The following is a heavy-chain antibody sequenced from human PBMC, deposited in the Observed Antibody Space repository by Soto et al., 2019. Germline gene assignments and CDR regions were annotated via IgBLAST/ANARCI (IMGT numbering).Heavy chain of an antibody. Sequence: QVQLQESGPGLVKPSETLSLTCTVSGVSITPYYWTWIRHPPGKGLEWIGYVYHTGNTYYNPSLKSHVTISLDTSKNQVSLRLKSVTAADTAVYYCAREQYNWKLWGQGTLVTVSS. CDR1: GVSITPYY. D-gene: IGHD1-20*01. J-gene: IGHJ4*02. CDR2: VYHTGNT. V-gene: IGHV4-59*01. CDR3: AREQYNWKL.